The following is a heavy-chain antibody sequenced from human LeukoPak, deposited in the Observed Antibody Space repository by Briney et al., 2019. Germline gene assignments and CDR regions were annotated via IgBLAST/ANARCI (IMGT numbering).Heavy chain of an antibody. J-gene: IGHJ3*02. CDR2: ISSSGSTI. D-gene: IGHD1-26*01. CDR1: GFTFSSYE. CDR3: ARGPSIVGATIDAFDI. V-gene: IGHV3-48*03. Sequence: QPGGSLRLSCAASGFTFSSYEMNWVRQAPGKGLEWVSYISSSGSTIYYADSVKGRFTISRDNAKNSLYLQMNSLRAEDTAVYYCARGPSIVGATIDAFDIWGQGTMVTVSS.